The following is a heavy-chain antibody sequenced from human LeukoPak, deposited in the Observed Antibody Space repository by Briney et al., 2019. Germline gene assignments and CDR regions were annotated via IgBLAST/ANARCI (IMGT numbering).Heavy chain of an antibody. D-gene: IGHD5-18*01. CDR1: GFTFNSYD. J-gene: IGHJ6*04. Sequence: GGSLRLSCAASGFTFNSYDMIWVRQAPGKGLEWVSAISGSGCSTYYADSVKGRFTISRDNSKNTLYLQMNSLRAEETAVYYCAMGPTAMENYYYHGMDVWGKGTTVTVSS. CDR3: AMGPTAMENYYYHGMDV. V-gene: IGHV3-23*01. CDR2: ISGSGCST.